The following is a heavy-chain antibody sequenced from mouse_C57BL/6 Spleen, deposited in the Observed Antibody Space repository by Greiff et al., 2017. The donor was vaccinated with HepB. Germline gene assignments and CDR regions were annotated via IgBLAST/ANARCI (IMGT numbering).Heavy chain of an antibody. D-gene: IGHD1-1*01. CDR3: APDGSSYYYAMDY. CDR2: IHPSDSDT. V-gene: IGHV1-74*01. Sequence: VQLQQPGAELVKPGASVKVSCKASGYTFTSYWMHWVKQRPGQGLEWIGRIHPSDSDTNYNQKFKGKATLTVDKSSSTAYMQLSSLTSEDSAVYYCAPDGSSYYYAMDYWGQGTSGTVSS. CDR1: GYTFTSYW. J-gene: IGHJ4*01.